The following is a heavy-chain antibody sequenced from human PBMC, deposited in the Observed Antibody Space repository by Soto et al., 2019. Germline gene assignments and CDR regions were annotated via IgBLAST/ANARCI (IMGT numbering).Heavy chain of an antibody. CDR3: ATSLTEGYCTITGCYTRPLYGMDV. CDR1: GYTFSGYY. V-gene: IGHV1-2*02. Sequence: ASVKVSCKASGYTFSGYYIHWLRQAPGQGLEWMGWINPNSGGTNYAQKFQGRVTVTRDTPTSTAYMELSRLTSDDTAVYYCATSLTEGYCTITGCYTRPLYGMDVWGQGTTVTVSS. D-gene: IGHD2-2*02. J-gene: IGHJ6*02. CDR2: INPNSGGT.